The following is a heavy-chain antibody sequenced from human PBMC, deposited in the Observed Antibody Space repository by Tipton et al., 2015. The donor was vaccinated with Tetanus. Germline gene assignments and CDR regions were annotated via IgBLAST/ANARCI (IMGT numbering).Heavy chain of an antibody. V-gene: IGHV1-18*01. D-gene: IGHD3-10*01. J-gene: IGHJ5*02. Sequence: QSGPEVKKPGASVKVSCKASGYTFTSYGISWVRQAPGQGLEWMGWISAYNGNTNYAQKLQGRVTMTTDTSTSTAYMELRSLRSDDTAVYYYASTLWFGELLGGWFDPWGQGTLVTVSS. CDR3: ASTLWFGELLGGWFDP. CDR2: ISAYNGNT. CDR1: GYTFTSYG.